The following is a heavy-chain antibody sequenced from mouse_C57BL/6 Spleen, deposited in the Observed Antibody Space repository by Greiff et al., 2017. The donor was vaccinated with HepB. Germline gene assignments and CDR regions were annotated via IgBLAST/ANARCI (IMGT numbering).Heavy chain of an antibody. D-gene: IGHD3-2*02. CDR1: GYTFTSYW. J-gene: IGHJ2*01. CDR2: IHPNSGST. CDR3: ARQLRLQEGFDY. V-gene: IGHV1-64*01. Sequence: QVQLQQPGAELVKPGASVKLSCKASGYTFTSYWMHWVKQRPGQGLEWIGMIHPNSGSTNYNEKFKSKATLTVDKSSSTAYMQLSSLTSEDSAVYYCARQLRLQEGFDYWGQGTTLTVSS.